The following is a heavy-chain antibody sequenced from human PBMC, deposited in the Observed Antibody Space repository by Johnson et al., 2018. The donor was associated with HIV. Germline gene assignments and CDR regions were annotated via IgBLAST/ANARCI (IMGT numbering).Heavy chain of an antibody. J-gene: IGHJ3*02. CDR3: AKDLYSSSWTNDAFDI. D-gene: IGHD6-13*01. CDR2: IRYDGSNK. Sequence: QVQLVESGGGLVQPGGSLRLSCAASGFTFSSYGMHWVRQAPGKGLEWVAFIRYDGSNKYNADSVKGRFTISRDNSKNTLYLQMNSLRAEDTAVYHCAKDLYSSSWTNDAFDIWGQGTMVTVSS. V-gene: IGHV3-30*02. CDR1: GFTFSSYG.